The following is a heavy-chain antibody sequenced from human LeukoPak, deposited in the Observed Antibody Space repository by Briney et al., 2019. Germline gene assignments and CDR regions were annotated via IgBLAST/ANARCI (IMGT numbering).Heavy chain of an antibody. CDR2: ISGDSGNT. CDR1: GYSFTDYG. V-gene: IGHV1-18*04. D-gene: IGHD3-16*02. Sequence: GASVKVSCKASGYSFTDYGITWVRQAPGQGLEWMGWISGDSGNTNYAQKVQGRATMTTDTSRSTAYMELRSLTYDDTAVYYCARDYRDYYYYGMDVWGQGTTVTVSS. J-gene: IGHJ6*02. CDR3: ARDYRDYYYYGMDV.